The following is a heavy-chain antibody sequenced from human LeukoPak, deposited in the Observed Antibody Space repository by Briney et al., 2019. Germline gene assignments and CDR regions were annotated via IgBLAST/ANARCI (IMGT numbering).Heavy chain of an antibody. CDR2: INHSGST. CDR3: ARGPPPDRAVAGPPDY. J-gene: IGHJ4*02. Sequence: SETLSLTCAVYGGSFSGYYWSWIRQPPGKGLEWIGEINHSGSTNYNPSLKSRVTISVDTSKNQFSLKLSSVTAADTAVYYCARGPPPDRAVAGPPDYWGQGTLVTVSS. CDR1: GGSFSGYY. V-gene: IGHV4-34*01. D-gene: IGHD6-19*01.